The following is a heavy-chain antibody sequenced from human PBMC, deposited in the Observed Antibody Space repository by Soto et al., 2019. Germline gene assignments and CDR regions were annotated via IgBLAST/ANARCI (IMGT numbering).Heavy chain of an antibody. J-gene: IGHJ5*02. CDR3: ARRYDFDSLLDL. CDR2: IYPGDSDT. D-gene: IGHD3-22*01. CDR1: GYTFTSYW. Sequence: GESLKISCKGSGYTFTSYWIGWVRQMPGKGLEWMGFIYPGDSDTRYSPSFQGQVTMSADKPIGTAYLQWNNLEASDTAMYYCARRYDFDSLLDLWGQGTLVTVSS. V-gene: IGHV5-51*01.